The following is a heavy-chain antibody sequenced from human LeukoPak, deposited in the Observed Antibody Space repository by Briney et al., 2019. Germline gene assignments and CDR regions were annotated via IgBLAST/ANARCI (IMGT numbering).Heavy chain of an antibody. V-gene: IGHV1-46*01. D-gene: IGHD3-3*01. CDR1: GYTFTSYY. J-gene: IGHJ5*02. Sequence: GASVKVSCKASGYTFTSYYMHWVRQAPGQGLEWMGIINPSGGSTSYAQKFQGRVTMTRDTSTSTVYMELSSLRSDDTAVYYCARDSSGYDFWSGYYRYNWFDPWGQGTLVTASS. CDR3: ARDSSGYDFWSGYYRYNWFDP. CDR2: INPSGGST.